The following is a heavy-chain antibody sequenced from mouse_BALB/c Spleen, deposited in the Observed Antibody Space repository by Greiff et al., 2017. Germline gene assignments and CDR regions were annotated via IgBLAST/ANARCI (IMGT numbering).Heavy chain of an antibody. J-gene: IGHJ4*01. V-gene: IGHV5-17*02. CDR3: AGGSSYGNYGMDY. CDR2: ISNGSSTI. CDR1: GFTFSSFG. Sequence: EVHLVESGGGLVQPGGSRKLSCAASGFTFSSFGMHWVRQAPEKGLEWVAYISNGSSTIYYADTVKGRFTISRDNTKNTLFLQMTSLRSEDTAMYYCAGGSSYGNYGMDYWGQGTSVTVSS. D-gene: IGHD2-1*01.